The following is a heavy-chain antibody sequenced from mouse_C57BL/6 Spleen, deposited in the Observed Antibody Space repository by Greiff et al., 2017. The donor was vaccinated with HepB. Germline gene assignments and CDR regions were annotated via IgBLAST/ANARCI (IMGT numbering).Heavy chain of an antibody. V-gene: IGHV1-83*01. CDR3: RIRNFDY. Sequence: VQLQQSGPELVKPGASVKMSCKASGYTFTDYYMHWVKQKPGKGLEWIGEIYPGSGNTYYNEKFKGKATLTADTSSSTAYMQLSSLTSEDSAVYFCARIRNFDYWGQGTTLTVSS. J-gene: IGHJ2*01. CDR2: YPGSGNTY. CDR1: YTFTDYYM.